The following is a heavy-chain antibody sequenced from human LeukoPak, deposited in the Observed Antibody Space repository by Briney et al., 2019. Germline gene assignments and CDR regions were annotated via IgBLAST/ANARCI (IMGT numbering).Heavy chain of an antibody. V-gene: IGHV1-69*13. D-gene: IGHD1-26*01. CDR3: ARHGATYYFDY. Sequence: GASVKVSCKASGGTFSSYAISWVRQAPGQGLEWMGGIIPIFGTANYAQEFQGRVTITADESTSTAYMELSSLRSEDTAVYYCARHGATYYFDYWGQGTLVTVSS. CDR2: IIPIFGTA. CDR1: GGTFSSYA. J-gene: IGHJ4*02.